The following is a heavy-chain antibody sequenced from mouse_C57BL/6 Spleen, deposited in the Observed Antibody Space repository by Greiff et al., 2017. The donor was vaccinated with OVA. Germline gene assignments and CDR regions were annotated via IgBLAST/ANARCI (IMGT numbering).Heavy chain of an antibody. CDR3: AKNYQGAMDY. CDR2: IWGVGST. J-gene: IGHJ4*01. CDR1: GFSLTSYG. Sequence: VQLQQSGPGLVAPSQSLSITCTVSGFSLTSYGVDWVRQSPGKGLEWQGVIWGVGSTNYNSALKSRLSISKDNSKSQVFLKMNSLQTDDTAMYYCAKNYQGAMDYWGQGTSVTVSS. D-gene: IGHD2-1*01. V-gene: IGHV2-6*01.